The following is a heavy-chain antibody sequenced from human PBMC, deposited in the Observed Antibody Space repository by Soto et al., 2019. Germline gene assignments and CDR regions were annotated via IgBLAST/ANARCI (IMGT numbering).Heavy chain of an antibody. J-gene: IGHJ6*02. CDR2: IWYDGSNK. CDR3: ARDREGYSGYDFVPSPPRPNYYYGMDV. CDR1: GFTFSSYG. V-gene: IGHV3-33*01. D-gene: IGHD5-12*01. Sequence: GGSLRLSCAASGFTFSSYGMHWVRQAPGKGLEWVAVIWYDGSNKYYADSVKGRFTISRDNSKNTLYLQMNSLRAEDTAVYYCARDREGYSGYDFVPSPPRPNYYYGMDVWGQGTTVTVSS.